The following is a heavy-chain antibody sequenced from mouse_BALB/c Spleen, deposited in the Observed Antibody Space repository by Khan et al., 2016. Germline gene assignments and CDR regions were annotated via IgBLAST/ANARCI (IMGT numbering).Heavy chain of an antibody. V-gene: IGHV7-3*02. CDR3: ARDWDY. Sequence: EVELVESGGGLVQPGGSLRLSCATSGFTFTDYYMSWVRQPPGKALEWLGFIRNKANGYTTEYSASVKGRFTISRDNSQSILYLQMNTLRAEDSATYYCARDWDYWGQGTTLTVSS. CDR1: GFTFTDYY. CDR2: IRNKANGYTT. J-gene: IGHJ2*01.